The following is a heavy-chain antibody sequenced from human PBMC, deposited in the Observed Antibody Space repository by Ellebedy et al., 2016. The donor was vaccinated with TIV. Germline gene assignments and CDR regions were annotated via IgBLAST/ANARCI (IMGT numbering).Heavy chain of an antibody. Sequence: AASVKVSCKASGYTFSSYGISWVRQPPGQGLEWMGWISAYNGNTNYAKKLQGRVTMTTDTSTSTAYMELRSLRSDDTAVYYCAREEGIAAAGPGGCMDVWGQGTTVTVSS. CDR1: GYTFSSYG. J-gene: IGHJ6*02. D-gene: IGHD6-13*01. CDR2: ISAYNGNT. V-gene: IGHV1-18*01. CDR3: AREEGIAAAGPGGCMDV.